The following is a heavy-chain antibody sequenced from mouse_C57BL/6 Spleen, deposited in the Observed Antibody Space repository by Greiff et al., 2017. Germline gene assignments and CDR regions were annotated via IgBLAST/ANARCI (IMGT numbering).Heavy chain of an antibody. V-gene: IGHV5-4*01. J-gene: IGHJ3*02. CDR3: ARDGITTVVAPFGY. D-gene: IGHD1-1*01. Sequence: EVKLQESGGGLVKPGGSLKLSCAASGFTFSSYAMSWVRQTPEKRLEWVATISDGGSYTYYPDNVKGRFTISTDNAKNNLYLQMSHLKSEDTAMYYCARDGITTVVAPFGYWGQGTLVTVSA. CDR1: GFTFSSYA. CDR2: ISDGGSYT.